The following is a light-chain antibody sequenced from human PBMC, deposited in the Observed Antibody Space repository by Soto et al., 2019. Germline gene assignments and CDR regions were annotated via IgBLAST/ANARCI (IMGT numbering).Light chain of an antibody. CDR1: QCVTSSY. CDR2: AAS. V-gene: IGKV3-20*01. CDR3: QQYGSSPWT. Sequence: EVVLTQSPGSLSVSRGERATLCCRASQCVTSSYLFCHQHKPGHAPTLLISAASRSAPCIPYRFSGSGSGTDFPLTITRLEPEDFPVYYCQQYGSSPWTVAQGTKVDTK. J-gene: IGKJ1*01.